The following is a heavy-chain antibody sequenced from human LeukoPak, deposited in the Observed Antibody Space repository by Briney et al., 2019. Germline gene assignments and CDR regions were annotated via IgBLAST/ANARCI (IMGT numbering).Heavy chain of an antibody. CDR1: GYTFTSYG. CDR2: IIPIFGTA. J-gene: IGHJ3*02. V-gene: IGHV1-69*05. Sequence: SVKVSCKASGYTFTSYGISWVRQAPGQGLEWLGGIIPIFGTAKYAQKVQGRVAMSTDESKSTAYMELSSLRSEDSAVYYCARQGGITVFGVAQPGGAFDIWGQGTMVTVSS. CDR3: ARQGGITVFGVAQPGGAFDI. D-gene: IGHD3-3*01.